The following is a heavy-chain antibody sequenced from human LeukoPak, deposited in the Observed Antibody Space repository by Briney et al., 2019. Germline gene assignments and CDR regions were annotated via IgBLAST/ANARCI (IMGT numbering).Heavy chain of an antibody. CDR3: AIRVVVPAATWFDP. Sequence: PGGSLRLSCAASGFTFSDYYMSWIRQAPGKGLEWIGEINHSGSTNYNPSLKSRVTISVDTSKNQFSLKLSSVTAADTAVYYCAIRVVVPAATWFDPWGQGTLVTVSS. J-gene: IGHJ5*02. CDR2: INHSGST. D-gene: IGHD2-2*01. CDR1: GFTFSDYY. V-gene: IGHV4-34*08.